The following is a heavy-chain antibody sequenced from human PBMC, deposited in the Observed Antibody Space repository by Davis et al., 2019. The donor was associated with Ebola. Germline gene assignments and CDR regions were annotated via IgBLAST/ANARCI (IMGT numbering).Heavy chain of an antibody. V-gene: IGHV1-8*01. CDR1: GYTFINND. Sequence: AASVKVSCKASGYTFINNDINWVRQATGQGLEWMGWMNPNSGSTGYASKFQGRVTMTRDNSINTAYMELSSLTSEDTAVYYCARPIEKRCSPGCFDLWGRGTLVTVSS. CDR2: MNPNSGST. J-gene: IGHJ2*01. CDR3: ARPIEKRCSPGCFDL. D-gene: IGHD4/OR15-4a*01.